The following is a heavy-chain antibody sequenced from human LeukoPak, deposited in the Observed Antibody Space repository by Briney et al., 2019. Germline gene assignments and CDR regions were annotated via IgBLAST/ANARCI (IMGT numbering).Heavy chain of an antibody. J-gene: IGHJ4*02. V-gene: IGHV3-21*01. CDR2: ISSSSSYI. D-gene: IGHD3-22*01. CDR1: GFTFSSCS. CDR3: ARATYYYDSSGYYYLDY. Sequence: PGGSLRLSCAASGFTFSSCSMNWVRQAPGKGLEWVSSISSSSSYIYYADSVKGRFTISRDNAKNSLYLQMNSLRAEDTAVYYCARATYYYDSSGYYYLDYWGQGTLVTVSS.